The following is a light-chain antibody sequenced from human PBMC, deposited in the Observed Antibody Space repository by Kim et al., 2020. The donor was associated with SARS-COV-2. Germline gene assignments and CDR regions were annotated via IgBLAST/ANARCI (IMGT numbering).Light chain of an antibody. J-gene: IGKJ4*01. CDR3: HQRYSWPYT. Sequence: PRHIAPLSCMARHIISNYLAWYPQTPGQAPRHLIYAASNRAPGVPARFSGRGSGTDFTLTISSLEPEDFAFYYCHQRYSWPYTFGGWTKVDIK. CDR2: AAS. V-gene: IGKV3-11*01. CDR1: HIISNY.